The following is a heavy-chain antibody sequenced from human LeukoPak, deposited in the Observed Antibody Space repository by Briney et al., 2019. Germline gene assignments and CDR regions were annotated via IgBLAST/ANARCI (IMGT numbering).Heavy chain of an antibody. Sequence: PGRSLRLSCAASGFTFNSYAFHWVRQAPGKGLEWVAVISYDGSKKYYADSVKGRLTISRDNSKNTLYLQMNSLRAEDTAVYYCARDLTGSYTFDLWGQGTLATVSS. CDR1: GFTFNSYA. D-gene: IGHD1-26*01. CDR2: ISYDGSKK. V-gene: IGHV3-30-3*01. CDR3: ARDLTGSYTFDL. J-gene: IGHJ4*02.